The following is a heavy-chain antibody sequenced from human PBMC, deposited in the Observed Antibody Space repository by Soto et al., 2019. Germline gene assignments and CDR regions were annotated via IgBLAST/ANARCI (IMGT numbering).Heavy chain of an antibody. CDR3: ARVRIAARTGAYGMDV. V-gene: IGHV4-4*07. J-gene: IGHJ6*02. Sequence: QVQLQESGPGLVKPSETLSLTCTVSGGSISSYYWSWIRQPAGKGLEWIGLIYTSGSTNYNPSLKSRVTMSVDTSKNQFSLKLSSVTAADTAVYYCARVRIAARTGAYGMDVWGQGTTVTVSS. D-gene: IGHD6-6*01. CDR2: IYTSGST. CDR1: GGSISSYY.